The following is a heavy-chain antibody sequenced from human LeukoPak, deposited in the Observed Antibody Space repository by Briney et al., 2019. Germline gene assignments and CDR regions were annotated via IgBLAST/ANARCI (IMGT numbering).Heavy chain of an antibody. CDR2: ISYDGSNE. D-gene: IGHD2-15*01. Sequence: GGSLRLSCAASGFTFSSYAMHWVRQAPGKGLEWVAVISYDGSNEYYADSVKGRFTISRDNSKNTLYLQMNSLRVEDTAGYYCAKSPVPYCSGGSCYGMDVWGQGTTVTVSS. V-gene: IGHV3-30-3*01. CDR3: AKSPVPYCSGGSCYGMDV. CDR1: GFTFSSYA. J-gene: IGHJ6*02.